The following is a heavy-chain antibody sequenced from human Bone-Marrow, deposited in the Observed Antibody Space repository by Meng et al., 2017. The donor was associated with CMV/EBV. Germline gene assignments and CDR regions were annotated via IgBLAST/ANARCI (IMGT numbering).Heavy chain of an antibody. D-gene: IGHD2-2*01. J-gene: IGHJ4*02. CDR1: GFTFSSYA. V-gene: IGHV3-23*01. CDR2: ISGSGGST. CDR3: AKGTPIVVVPATVGGFDY. Sequence: GGSLRLSCAASGFTFSSYAMSWVRQAPGKGLEWVSAISGSGGSTYYADSVKGRFTISRDNSKNTLYLQMNSLRAEDTAVYYCAKGTPIVVVPATVGGFDYWGQGTRVTGSS.